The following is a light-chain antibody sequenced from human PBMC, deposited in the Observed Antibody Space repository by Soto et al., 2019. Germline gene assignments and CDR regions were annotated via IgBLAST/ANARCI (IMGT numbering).Light chain of an antibody. CDR2: QDS. J-gene: IGLJ2*01. V-gene: IGLV3-1*01. Sequence: ELTQPPSVSVSPGQTASITCSGDKLGNKYACWYQQKPGQSPVLVIYQDSKRPSGIPERFSGSNSGNTATLTISGTQAMDEADYYCQAWDSSLVVFGGGTKLTVL. CDR1: KLGNKY. CDR3: QAWDSSLVV.